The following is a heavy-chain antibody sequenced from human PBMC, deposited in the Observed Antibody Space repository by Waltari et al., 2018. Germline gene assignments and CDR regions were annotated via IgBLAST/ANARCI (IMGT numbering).Heavy chain of an antibody. D-gene: IGHD3-10*01. CDR2: QNPGSGNT. V-gene: IGHV1-8*02. CDR1: GYTFTSYD. Sequence: QVQLVQSGAEVKKSGASVRVSCRASGYTFTSYDINWVRQATGQGLEWMAWQNPGSGNTVSTQKFRGRVTITRDTSITTAYMELSSLTYEDTATYYCARGGSGSPSPYAFDIWGQGTTVTVSS. J-gene: IGHJ3*02. CDR3: ARGGSGSPSPYAFDI.